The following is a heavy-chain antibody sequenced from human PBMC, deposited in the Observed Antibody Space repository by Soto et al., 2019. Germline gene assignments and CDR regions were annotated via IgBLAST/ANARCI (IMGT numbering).Heavy chain of an antibody. J-gene: IGHJ6*02. D-gene: IGHD2-2*01. Sequence: EVQLVETGGALVQPGGSLRLSCAVSGFVVSNVYMSWVRQAPGERLEWISVVYSGGDTYYADSVKGRFTISRDNSKNTLYLQMNSLRAEDTAVYFCARDPPNDKIQPDYGMDVWGQGTTVTVSS. CDR2: VYSGGDT. V-gene: IGHV3-53*02. CDR1: GFVVSNVY. CDR3: ARDPPNDKIQPDYGMDV.